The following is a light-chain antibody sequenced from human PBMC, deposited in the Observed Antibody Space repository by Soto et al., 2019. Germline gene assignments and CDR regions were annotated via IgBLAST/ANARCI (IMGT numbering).Light chain of an antibody. CDR1: QSVSSSN. V-gene: IGKV3-15*01. J-gene: IGKJ1*01. CDR2: GAS. CDR3: QQYNNWPRT. Sequence: EIVFTQSPGTLSFSPGERATLSCRASQSVSSSNVDWYQQKPGQTPRLLIYGASTRASGVPAKFSGSGSGTEFTLTISSLQSEDFAVYYCQQYNNWPRTFGQGTKVDIK.